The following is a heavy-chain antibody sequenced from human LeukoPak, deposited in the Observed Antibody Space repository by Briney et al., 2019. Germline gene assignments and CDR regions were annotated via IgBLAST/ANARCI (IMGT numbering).Heavy chain of an antibody. CDR2: ISYDGSNK. J-gene: IGHJ3*02. V-gene: IGHV3-30*04. D-gene: IGHD2-15*01. Sequence: GGSLRLSCAASGFTFSSYAMHWVRQAPGKGLEWVAVISYDGSNKYYADSVKGRFTISRDNSKNTLYLQMNSLRAEDTAVYYCARGGDRKSFDIWGQGTMVTVSS. CDR3: ARGGDRKSFDI. CDR1: GFTFSSYA.